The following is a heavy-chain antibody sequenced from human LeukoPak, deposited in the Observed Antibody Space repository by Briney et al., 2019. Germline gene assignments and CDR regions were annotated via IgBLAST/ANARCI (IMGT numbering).Heavy chain of an antibody. J-gene: IGHJ4*02. CDR1: GFTFSDYS. D-gene: IGHD6-19*01. Sequence: GGSLRLSCAGSGFTFSDYSMNWVRQAPGKGLEWVSSISSSSSYIYYADSVKGRFTISRDNAKNSLYLQMNSLRAEDTAVYYCARDGGYSSGWYEDFDYWGQGTLVTVSS. CDR3: ARDGGYSSGWYEDFDY. V-gene: IGHV3-21*01. CDR2: ISSSSSYI.